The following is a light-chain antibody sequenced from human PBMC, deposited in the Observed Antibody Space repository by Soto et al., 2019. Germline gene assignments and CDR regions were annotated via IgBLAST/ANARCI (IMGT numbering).Light chain of an antibody. CDR1: QSVSSSY. J-gene: IGKJ4*01. CDR3: QQYGSSPHT. Sequence: EIVLTQSPGTLSLSPGERATLSCRASQSVSSSYLAWYQQKPGQAPRLLIYGASSRATGIPDRFSGSGSGADFPFTISRLEPEEFSVYYCQQYGSSPHTFGGATKVESK. V-gene: IGKV3-20*01. CDR2: GAS.